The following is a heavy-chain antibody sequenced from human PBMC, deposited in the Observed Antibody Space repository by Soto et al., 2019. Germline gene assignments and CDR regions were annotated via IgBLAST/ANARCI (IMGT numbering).Heavy chain of an antibody. CDR3: ASVEVELWLEGYFDL. CDR2: ISGSGGST. V-gene: IGHV3-23*01. D-gene: IGHD5-18*01. J-gene: IGHJ2*01. CDR1: GFTFSHYA. Sequence: GWSLRLSCAASGFTFSHYALPWVRQAPGKGLEWVSAISGSGGSTYYADSMKGRFTISRDNSKNTLYLQMDSLRAEDTAVYYCASVEVELWLEGYFDLWGRGTRVTVSS.